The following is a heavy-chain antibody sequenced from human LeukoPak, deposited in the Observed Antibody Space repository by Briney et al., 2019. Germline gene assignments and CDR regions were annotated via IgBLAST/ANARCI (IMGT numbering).Heavy chain of an antibody. V-gene: IGHV5-51*01. CDR1: GYSFTSYW. CDR3: AALIGQTTVVTPSLFDY. CDR2: IYPGDSDT. Sequence: GESLKISCKGSGYSFTSYWIGWVRQMPGKGLEWMGIIYPGDSDTRYSPSFQGQVTISADKSISTAYLQWSSLKASDTAVYYRAALIGQTTVVTPSLFDYWGQGTLVTVSS. J-gene: IGHJ4*02. D-gene: IGHD4-23*01.